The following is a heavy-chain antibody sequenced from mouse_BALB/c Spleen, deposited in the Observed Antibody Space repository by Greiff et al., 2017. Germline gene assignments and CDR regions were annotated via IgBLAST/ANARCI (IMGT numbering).Heavy chain of an antibody. J-gene: IGHJ4*01. Sequence: VQLKQSGPELVKPGASVKMSCKASGYTFTSYVMHWVKQKPGQGLEWIGYINPYNDGTKYNEKFKGKATLTSDKSSSTAYMELSSLTSEDSAVYYCARYYYGSSYYYAMDYWGQGTSVTVSS. V-gene: IGHV1-14*01. D-gene: IGHD1-1*01. CDR3: ARYYYGSSYYYAMDY. CDR1: GYTFTSYV. CDR2: INPYNDGT.